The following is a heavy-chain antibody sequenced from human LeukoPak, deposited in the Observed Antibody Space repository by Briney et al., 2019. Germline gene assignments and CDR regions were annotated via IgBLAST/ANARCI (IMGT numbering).Heavy chain of an antibody. Sequence: GGSLRLSXAASGFTFGSYAMSWVRQAPGKGLEWVSAISGSGGSTYYADSVKGRFTISRDNSKNTLYLQMNSLRAEDTAVYYCAKSVQQWLVLFDYWGQGTLVTVSS. CDR2: ISGSGGST. V-gene: IGHV3-23*01. CDR1: GFTFGSYA. CDR3: AKSVQQWLVLFDY. D-gene: IGHD6-19*01. J-gene: IGHJ4*02.